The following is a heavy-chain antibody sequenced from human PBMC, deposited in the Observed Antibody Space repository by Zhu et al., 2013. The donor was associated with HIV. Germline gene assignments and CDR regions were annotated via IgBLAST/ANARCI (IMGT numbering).Heavy chain of an antibody. V-gene: IGHV1-2*06. CDR3: ARVSILEVPAPRLDY. CDR1: GFTFTVYY. J-gene: IGHJ4*02. D-gene: IGHD2-15*01. Sequence: VQLVQSEAEMKRPGASVKVSCKASGFTFTVYYIHWVRQAPGQGPEWMGRINPSGDTNYAQRFQGRVTMTRDTSINTAYMELSRLRSDDTAVYYCARVSILEVPAPRLDYWGQGTLVTVSS. CDR2: INPSGDT.